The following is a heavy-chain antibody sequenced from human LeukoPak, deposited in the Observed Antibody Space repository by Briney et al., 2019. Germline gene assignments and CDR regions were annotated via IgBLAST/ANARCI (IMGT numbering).Heavy chain of an antibody. J-gene: IGHJ4*02. V-gene: IGHV4-34*01. Sequence: SETLSLTCAVYGGSFSSYYWSWIRQPPGKGLEWIGEINHSGSTNYNPSLKSRVTISVDTSKNQFSLKLSSVTAADTAVYYCARGPRRIVPAAFDYWGQGTLVTVSS. CDR1: GGSFSSYY. CDR3: ARGPRRIVPAAFDY. D-gene: IGHD2-2*01. CDR2: INHSGST.